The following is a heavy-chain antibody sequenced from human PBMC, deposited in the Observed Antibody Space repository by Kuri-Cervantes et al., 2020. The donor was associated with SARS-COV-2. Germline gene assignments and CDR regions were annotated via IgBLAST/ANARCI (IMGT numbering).Heavy chain of an antibody. D-gene: IGHD1-26*01. CDR1: GFTFSNAW. Sequence: LSLTCAASGFTFSNAWMSWVRQAPGKGLEWVGRIKSKTDGGTTDYAAPVKGRFTISRDDSKNTLYLQMNSLKTEDTAVYYCTTDGVPSGSYYFLDYYYYMDVWGKGTTVTVSS. J-gene: IGHJ6*03. CDR3: TTDGVPSGSYYFLDYYYYMDV. CDR2: IKSKTDGGTT. V-gene: IGHV3-15*01.